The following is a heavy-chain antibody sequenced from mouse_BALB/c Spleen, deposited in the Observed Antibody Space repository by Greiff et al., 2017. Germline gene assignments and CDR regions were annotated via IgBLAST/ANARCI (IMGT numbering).Heavy chain of an antibody. V-gene: IGHV2-9*02. CDR2: ILAGGST. CDR3: AREDDGNYGFAY. CDR1: GFSLTSYG. J-gene: IGHJ3*01. Sequence: QVQLKESGPGLVAPSQSLSITCTVSGFSLTSYGVHWVRQPPGKGLEWLGVILAGGSTTYNSALMSRLSISKDNSKSQVFLKMNSLQTDDTAMYYCAREDDGNYGFAYWGQGTLVTVSA. D-gene: IGHD2-3*01.